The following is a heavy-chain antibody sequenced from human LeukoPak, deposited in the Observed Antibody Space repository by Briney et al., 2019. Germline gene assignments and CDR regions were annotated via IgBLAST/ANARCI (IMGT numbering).Heavy chain of an antibody. V-gene: IGHV3-53*01. CDR3: TRTEKPLVARSDAFDI. D-gene: IGHD1-7*01. Sequence: GGSLRLSCTVSGFTVSSNSMSWVRQAPGKGLEWVSFIYSDNTHYSDSVKGRFTISRDNSKNTAYLQMNSLKTEDTAVYYCTRTEKPLVARSDAFDIWGPGTMVTVSS. CDR1: GFTVSSNS. CDR2: IYSDNT. J-gene: IGHJ3*02.